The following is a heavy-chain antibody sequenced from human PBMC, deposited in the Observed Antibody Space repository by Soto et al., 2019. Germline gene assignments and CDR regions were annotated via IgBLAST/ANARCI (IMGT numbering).Heavy chain of an antibody. J-gene: IGHJ6*03. Sequence: PSETMSLSCSVYGGSFCGYYWSWIRQNPGKGLEWIGEINHSGSTNYNPSLKSRVTISVDTSKNQFSLKLSSVTAADTAVYYCARSSGVCSGGSCTHYYYYMDVWGKGTTVTVSS. CDR2: INHSGST. V-gene: IGHV4-34*01. CDR3: ARSSGVCSGGSCTHYYYYMDV. CDR1: GGSFCGYY. D-gene: IGHD2-15*01.